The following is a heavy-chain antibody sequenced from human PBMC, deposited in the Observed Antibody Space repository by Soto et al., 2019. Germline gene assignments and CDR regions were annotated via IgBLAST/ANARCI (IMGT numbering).Heavy chain of an antibody. CDR2: MNPNSGNT. J-gene: IGHJ3*02. CDR1: GYTFTSYD. V-gene: IGHV1-8*01. D-gene: IGHD2-2*01. CDR3: ARVLPAATDDAFDI. Sequence: ASVKVSCKASGYTFTSYDIKRVRQATGQGLERKGWMNPNSGNTGYAQKFQGRVTMTRNTSISTAYMELSSLRSEVTAVYYCARVLPAATDDAFDIWGQGTMVTVSS.